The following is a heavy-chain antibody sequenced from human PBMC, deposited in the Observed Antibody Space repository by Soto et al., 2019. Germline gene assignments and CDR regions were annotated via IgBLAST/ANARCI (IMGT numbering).Heavy chain of an antibody. J-gene: IGHJ4*02. CDR1: GFTFSTYA. CDR3: AKDEGAVVPGTIDY. CDR2: ISGSGGSI. V-gene: IGHV3-23*01. D-gene: IGHD2-2*01. Sequence: PGGSLRLSCAASGFTFSTYAMNWVRQAPGKGLEWVSCISGSGGSIYYVDSVKGRFTISRDNSKNTLFLQMNSLRAEDTAVYYCAKDEGAVVPGTIDYWGQGALVTVSS.